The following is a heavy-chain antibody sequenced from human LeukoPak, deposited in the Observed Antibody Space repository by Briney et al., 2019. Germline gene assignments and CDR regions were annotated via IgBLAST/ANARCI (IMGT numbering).Heavy chain of an antibody. CDR2: IKQDGSEK. V-gene: IGHV3-7*01. CDR1: GFTFSSYW. J-gene: IGHJ5*02. Sequence: PGGSLRLSCAASGFTFSSYWMSWVRQAPGKGLEWVANIKQDGSEKYYVDSVKGRFTISRDNAKNSLYLQMNSLRAEDTAVYYCAKDLYYYDSSGPPAVNWFDPWGQGTLVTVSS. CDR3: AKDLYYYDSSGPPAVNWFDP. D-gene: IGHD3-22*01.